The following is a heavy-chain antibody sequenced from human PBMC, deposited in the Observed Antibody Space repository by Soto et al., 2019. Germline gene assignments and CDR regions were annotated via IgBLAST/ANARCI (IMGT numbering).Heavy chain of an antibody. CDR3: ARDDPSCSGGSCYSGAFDI. V-gene: IGHV4-61*01. D-gene: IGHD2-15*01. J-gene: IGHJ3*02. CDR2: IYYSGST. CDR1: GGPVSGGSYY. Sequence: PSETLSLSFTVSGGPVSGGSYYWSWIRKPPWKGLELVLSIYYSGSTNYNPSIKSRLTISVDTSKNQFSLKLRSVTAEDTAVYYCARDDPSCSGGSCYSGAFDIWRQGTMVTVSS.